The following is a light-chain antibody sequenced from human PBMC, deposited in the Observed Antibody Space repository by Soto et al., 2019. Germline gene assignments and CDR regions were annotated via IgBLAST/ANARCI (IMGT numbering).Light chain of an antibody. CDR2: DAS. J-gene: IGKJ4*01. CDR3: QQYDNLGLT. Sequence: DIPMTQSPSSLSASVGDRVTITCQASQDISNYLNWYQQKPGKAPKLLIYDASNLETGVPSRFSGSGSGTDFTFTISSLQPEDIATYYCQQYDNLGLTFGGGTKVEIK. CDR1: QDISNY. V-gene: IGKV1-33*01.